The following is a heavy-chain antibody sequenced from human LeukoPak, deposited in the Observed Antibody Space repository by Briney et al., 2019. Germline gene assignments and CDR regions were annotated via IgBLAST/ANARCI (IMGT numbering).Heavy chain of an antibody. J-gene: IGHJ4*02. Sequence: VASVKVSCKASGYTFTGYYMHRVRQAPGQVLEWMGWINPNSGGTNYAQKFQGRVTMTRDTSISTAYMELSRLRSDDTAVYYCARESRNWNSPEGYYFDYWGQGTLVTVSS. CDR2: INPNSGGT. CDR1: GYTFTGYY. D-gene: IGHD1-7*01. CDR3: ARESRNWNSPEGYYFDY. V-gene: IGHV1-2*02.